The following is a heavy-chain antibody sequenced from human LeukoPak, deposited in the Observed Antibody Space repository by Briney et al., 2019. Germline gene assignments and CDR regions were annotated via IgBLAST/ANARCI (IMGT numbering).Heavy chain of an antibody. D-gene: IGHD6-13*01. V-gene: IGHV3-7*01. CDR2: IRQDGSEK. CDR3: AREGQHLAFDI. CDR1: GFTFSTYW. Sequence: GGSLRLSCVVSGFTFSTYWMSWVRQAPGKGLEWVANIRQDGSEKYYVDSVKGRFTISRDNAKSSLYLQLNTLRTEDTAVYYCAREGQHLAFDIWGQGTMVTVSS. J-gene: IGHJ3*02.